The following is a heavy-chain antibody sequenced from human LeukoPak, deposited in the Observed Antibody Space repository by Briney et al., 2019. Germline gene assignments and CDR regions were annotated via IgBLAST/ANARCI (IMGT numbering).Heavy chain of an antibody. D-gene: IGHD5-12*01. CDR3: ARWLRLYYFDY. J-gene: IGHJ4*02. CDR2: IYSGGST. Sequence: PGGSLRLSCAASGFTFDDYPMHWVRQAPGKGLEWVSVIYSGGSTYYADSVKGRFTISRHNSKNTLYLQMNSLRAEDTAVYYCARWLRLYYFDYWGQGTLVTVSS. CDR1: GFTFDDYP. V-gene: IGHV3-53*04.